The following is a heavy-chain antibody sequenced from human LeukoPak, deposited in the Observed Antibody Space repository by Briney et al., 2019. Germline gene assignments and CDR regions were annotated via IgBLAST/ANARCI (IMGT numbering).Heavy chain of an antibody. Sequence: ASVKVSCKASGYTFTGYYMHRVRQAPGQGLEWMGWINPNSGGTNYAQKFQGRVTMTRDTSISTAYMELSRLRSDDTAVYYCASTHYCSGGSCLNNWFDPWGQGTLVTVSS. J-gene: IGHJ5*02. V-gene: IGHV1-2*02. CDR2: INPNSGGT. D-gene: IGHD2-15*01. CDR1: GYTFTGYY. CDR3: ASTHYCSGGSCLNNWFDP.